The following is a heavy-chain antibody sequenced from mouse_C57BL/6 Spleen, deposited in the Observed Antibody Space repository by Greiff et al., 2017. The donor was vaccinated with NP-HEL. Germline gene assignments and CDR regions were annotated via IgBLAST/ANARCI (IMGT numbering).Heavy chain of an antibody. CDR2: FYPGSGSI. CDR1: GYTFTEYT. Sequence: QVQLQQSGAELVKPGASVKLSCKASGYTFTEYTIHWVKQRSGQGLEWIGWFYPGSGSIKYNEKFKDKATLTADKSSSTVYMELSRLTSEDSAVYFCARHEDDSLYDGYHGGFAYWGQGTLVTVSA. J-gene: IGHJ3*01. V-gene: IGHV1-62-2*01. D-gene: IGHD2-3*01. CDR3: ARHEDDSLYDGYHGGFAY.